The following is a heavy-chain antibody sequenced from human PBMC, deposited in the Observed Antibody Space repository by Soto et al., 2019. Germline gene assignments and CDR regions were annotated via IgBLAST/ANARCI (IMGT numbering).Heavy chain of an antibody. D-gene: IGHD3-16*01. V-gene: IGHV3-49*04. J-gene: IGHJ6*02. Sequence: GGSLRLSCTASGFTFGDYAMSWVRQAPGKGLEWVGFIRSKAYGGTTEYAASVKGRFTISRDDSKSIAYLQMNSLKTEDTAVYYCTRARSHFLIMDVWGQATTVTVS. CDR1: GFTFGDYA. CDR3: TRARSHFLIMDV. CDR2: IRSKAYGGTT.